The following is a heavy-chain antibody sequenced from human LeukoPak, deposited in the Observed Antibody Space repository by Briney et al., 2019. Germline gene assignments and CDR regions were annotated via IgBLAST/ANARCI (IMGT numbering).Heavy chain of an antibody. V-gene: IGHV3-7*03. Sequence: GGSLRLSCAASGFTFSSYWMSWVRQAPGKGLEWVANIKQDGSEKYYVDSVKGRFTISRDNAKNSLYLQMNSLRVEDTAAYYCAKEGRSLQTYWGQGTLVTVSS. D-gene: IGHD5-24*01. CDR1: GFTFSSYW. CDR3: AKEGRSLQTY. J-gene: IGHJ4*02. CDR2: IKQDGSEK.